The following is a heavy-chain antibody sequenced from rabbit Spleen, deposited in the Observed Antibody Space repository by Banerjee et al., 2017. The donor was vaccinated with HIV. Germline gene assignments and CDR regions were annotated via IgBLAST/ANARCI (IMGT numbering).Heavy chain of an antibody. CDR1: GVSFSGDSY. V-gene: IGHV1S40*01. CDR3: ARANTGTGYGMEL. CDR2: IDSGSSGFT. D-gene: IGHD7-1*01. J-gene: IGHJ6*01. Sequence: QSLEESGGDLVKPGASLTLTCIASGVSFSGDSYMCWVRQAPGKGLEWIACIDSGSSGFTYFANWAKGRFTISKTSSTTVTLQMTSLTAADTATYFCARANTGTGYGMELWGQGTLVTVS.